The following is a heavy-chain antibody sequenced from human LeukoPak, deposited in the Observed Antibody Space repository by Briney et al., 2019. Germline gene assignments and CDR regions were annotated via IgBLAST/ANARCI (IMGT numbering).Heavy chain of an antibody. Sequence: SVKVSCKASGATFSDYALNWVRQAPGQGLEWMGVFIPIFGTANYAQKFQGRVTITADESTSTAYMELSSLRSEDTAVYYCARDPGKYGYTNYWGQGTLVTVSS. D-gene: IGHD5-24*01. CDR1: GATFSDYA. CDR2: FIPIFGTA. V-gene: IGHV1-69*01. J-gene: IGHJ4*02. CDR3: ARDPGKYGYTNY.